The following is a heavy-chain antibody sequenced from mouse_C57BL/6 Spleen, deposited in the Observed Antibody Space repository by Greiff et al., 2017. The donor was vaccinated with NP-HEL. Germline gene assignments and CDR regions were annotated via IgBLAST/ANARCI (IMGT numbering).Heavy chain of an antibody. CDR2: INPYNGDT. Sequence: VQLQQSGPELVKPGDSVKISCKASGYSFTGYFMNWVMQSHGKSLEWIGRINPYNGDTFYNQKFKGKATLTVDKSSSTAHMELRSLTSEDSAVYYCARCPTSDYCDYWGQGTTLTVSS. CDR1: GYSFTGYF. V-gene: IGHV1-20*01. J-gene: IGHJ2*01. CDR3: ARCPTSDYCDY.